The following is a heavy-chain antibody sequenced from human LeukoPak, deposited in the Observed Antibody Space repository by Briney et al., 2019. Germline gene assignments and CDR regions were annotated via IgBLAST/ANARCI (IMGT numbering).Heavy chain of an antibody. J-gene: IGHJ4*02. V-gene: IGHV4-59*08. Sequence: SETLSLTCTVSGGSISSYYWSWIRQPPGKGLEWIGYIYYSGSTNYNPSLKSRVTISVDTSKNQFSLKLSSVTAADTAVYYCASLSRVKGLYYFDYWGQGTLVTVSS. CDR3: ASLSRVKGLYYFDY. D-gene: IGHD2/OR15-2a*01. CDR1: GGSISSYY. CDR2: IYYSGST.